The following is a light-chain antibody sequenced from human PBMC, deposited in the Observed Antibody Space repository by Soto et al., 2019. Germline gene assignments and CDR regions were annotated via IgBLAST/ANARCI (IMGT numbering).Light chain of an antibody. CDR2: GVS. V-gene: IGKV3-15*01. Sequence: EIVMTQSPGTLSVSPGERATLSCRASQSVSSNLAWYQQKPGQAPRLLMYGVSTRATGIPARFSGSGSGTEFTLTISSLQSEDFAAYYCQQYNKWPITFGQGTRLEI. CDR3: QQYNKWPIT. CDR1: QSVSSN. J-gene: IGKJ5*01.